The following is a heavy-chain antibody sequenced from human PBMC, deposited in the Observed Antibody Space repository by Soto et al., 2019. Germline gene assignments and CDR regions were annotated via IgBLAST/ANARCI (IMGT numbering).Heavy chain of an antibody. Sequence: PGGSLRLSSAASGFTFTRYSMNWVRQAPGKGLECVSSISSTTNYIYYGDAMKGRVTISRDNAKNSLYLEMNSLRAEDTAVSYLARESEDLTSNFDYWGQGTLVTVSS. CDR1: GFTFTRYS. CDR3: ARESEDLTSNFDY. CDR2: ISSTTNYI. V-gene: IGHV3-21*06. J-gene: IGHJ4*02.